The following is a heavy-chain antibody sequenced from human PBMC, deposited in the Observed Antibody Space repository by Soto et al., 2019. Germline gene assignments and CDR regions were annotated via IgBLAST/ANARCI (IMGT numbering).Heavy chain of an antibody. D-gene: IGHD2-15*01. CDR2: IIPIFGTA. V-gene: IGHV1-69*12. CDR1: GGTFSSYA. Sequence: QVQLVQSGAEVKKPGSSVKVSCKASGGTFSSYAISWVRQAPGQGLEWMGGIIPIFGTANYAQKFQGRVTITADESTRTAYMELSSLRSEDTAVYYCARGRSVRFTSYYYYGMDVWGQGTTVTVSS. J-gene: IGHJ6*02. CDR3: ARGRSVRFTSYYYYGMDV.